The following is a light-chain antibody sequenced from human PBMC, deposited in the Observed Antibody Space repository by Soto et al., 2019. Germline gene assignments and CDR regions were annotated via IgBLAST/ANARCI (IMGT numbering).Light chain of an antibody. V-gene: IGKV1-5*01. Sequence: QSPSTLSASVGDRVTITCLASQSISTWLAWYQQRPGKAPNLLIYDASTLESGVPSRFSGSGSGTEFTLTITSLQPDDFATYYCQQYNNHLYTFGQGTRLEIK. CDR3: QQYNNHLYT. J-gene: IGKJ5*01. CDR1: QSISTW. CDR2: DAS.